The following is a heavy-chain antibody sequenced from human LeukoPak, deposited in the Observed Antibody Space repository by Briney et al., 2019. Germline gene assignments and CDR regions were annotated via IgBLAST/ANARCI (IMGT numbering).Heavy chain of an antibody. D-gene: IGHD6-19*01. CDR3: ARGYSSLDP. CDR2: ISSTGGST. Sequence: PGGSLRLSCAASGSTFSSYAMSWVRQAPGKGLEWVSGISSTGGSTYYADSVKGRFTISRDNSKNTLYLQMNSLTAEDTAVYYCARGYSSLDPWGQGTLVTVSS. CDR1: GSTFSSYA. J-gene: IGHJ5*02. V-gene: IGHV3-23*01.